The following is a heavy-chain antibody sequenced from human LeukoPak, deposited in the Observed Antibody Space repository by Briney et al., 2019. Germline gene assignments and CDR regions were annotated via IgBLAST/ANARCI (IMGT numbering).Heavy chain of an antibody. CDR1: GYSISSGYY. CDR3: ARRGTIGTIDY. J-gene: IGHJ4*02. Sequence: SETLSLTCAVSGYSISSGYYWGWIRQPPGKGLEWIGSIYHSGSTYYNPSLKSRVTISVATSKHQFSLKLSSVTAADTAVYYCARRGTIGTIDYWGQGTLVTVSS. V-gene: IGHV4-38-2*01. D-gene: IGHD1-14*01. CDR2: IYHSGST.